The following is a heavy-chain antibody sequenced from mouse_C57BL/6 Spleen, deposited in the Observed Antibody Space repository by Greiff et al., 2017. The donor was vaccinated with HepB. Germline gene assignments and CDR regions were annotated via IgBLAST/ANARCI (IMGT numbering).Heavy chain of an antibody. D-gene: IGHD1-1*01. CDR3: TRDDYYDEGPFAY. V-gene: IGHV1-15*01. Sequence: VQLQQSGAELVRPGASVTLSCKASGYTFTDYEMHWVKQTPVHGLEWIGAIDPETGGTAYNQKFKGKAILTADKSSSTAYMELRSLTSEDSAVYYCTRDDYYDEGPFAYWGQGTLVTVSA. J-gene: IGHJ3*01. CDR2: IDPETGGT. CDR1: GYTFTDYE.